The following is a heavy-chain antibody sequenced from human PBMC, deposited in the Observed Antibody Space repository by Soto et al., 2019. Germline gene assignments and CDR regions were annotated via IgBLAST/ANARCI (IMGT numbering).Heavy chain of an antibody. V-gene: IGHV4-61*01. J-gene: IGHJ6*04. CDR1: GVSVSSGSFY. Sequence: SETLSLTCTVSGVSVSSGSFYWAWLRQPPGKGLEWIAYIYYTGSTNYNPSLKSRVAISVDTSKNQFSLKLDSVTAADTAAYYCARGEYYYDSSGSISPFYGMDVWGKGNTGTVSS. CDR2: IYYTGST. CDR3: ARGEYYYDSSGSISPFYGMDV. D-gene: IGHD3-22*01.